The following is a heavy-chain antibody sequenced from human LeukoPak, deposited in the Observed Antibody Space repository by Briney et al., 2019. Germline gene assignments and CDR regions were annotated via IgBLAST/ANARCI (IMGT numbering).Heavy chain of an antibody. V-gene: IGHV3-30*02. D-gene: IGHD4-23*01. J-gene: IGHJ4*02. CDR3: AKDWPLNGGNDY. CDR2: IRYDGSNK. CDR1: GFTFSSYW. Sequence: GGSLRLSCAASGFTFSSYWMHWVRQAPGKGLEWVAFIRYDGSNKYYADSVKGRFTISRDNSKNTLYLQMNSLRAEDTAVYYCAKDWPLNGGNDYWGQGTLVTVSS.